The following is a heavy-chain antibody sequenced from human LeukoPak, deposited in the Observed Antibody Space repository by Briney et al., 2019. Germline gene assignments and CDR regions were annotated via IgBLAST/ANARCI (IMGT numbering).Heavy chain of an antibody. Sequence: GASVKVSCKASGYTFVDYFIHWVRQAPGQGLEWMGRINTDSGGAEYEQKFQGRVIMTRDTSISTAYEEVSGLTSDDTAVYYCARDFTSTPNWEFDYWGQGTLVTVSS. CDR3: ARDFTSTPNWEFDY. CDR2: INTDSGGA. V-gene: IGHV1-2*06. J-gene: IGHJ4*02. CDR1: GYTFVDYF. D-gene: IGHD1-26*01.